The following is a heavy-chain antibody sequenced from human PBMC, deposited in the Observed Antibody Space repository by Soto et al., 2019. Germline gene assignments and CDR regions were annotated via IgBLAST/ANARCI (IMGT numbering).Heavy chain of an antibody. V-gene: IGHV4-31*01. Sequence: QVQLQASGPGLVKSSQTLSLTCTVSGGSIRSGCLYWNWIRQHPGKGLAWIGYIYYTGSTYYNPSLQSTLIISIDTSKNQFSMTLNSVTAAERALYFCARGRVRYSDYHIVDYWRQGTLVNVSS. J-gene: IGHJ4*02. D-gene: IGHD4-17*01. CDR1: GGSIRSGCLY. CDR2: IYYTGST. CDR3: ARGRVRYSDYHIVDY.